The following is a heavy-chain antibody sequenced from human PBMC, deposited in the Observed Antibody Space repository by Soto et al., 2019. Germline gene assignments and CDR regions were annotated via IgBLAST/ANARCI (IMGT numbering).Heavy chain of an antibody. CDR2: IFWNGDK. CDR3: ARRIIGPATPQIDN. CDR1: GFSLTASGEG. D-gene: IGHD2-15*01. V-gene: IGHV2-5*01. J-gene: IGHJ4*02. Sequence: QITLKESGPTLVKPTQTLTLTCTFSGFSLTASGEGVAGIRQPPGKALEWLALIFWNGDKFYSSSLRSRLTITKDTSKNQVVLTMTNMDPADAATYYGARRIIGPATPQIDNCGQGTLVTVSS.